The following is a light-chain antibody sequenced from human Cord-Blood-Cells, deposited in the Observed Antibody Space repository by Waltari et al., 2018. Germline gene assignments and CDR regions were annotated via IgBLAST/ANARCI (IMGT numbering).Light chain of an antibody. J-gene: IGKJ1*01. CDR2: GAS. V-gene: IGKV3-15*01. Sequence: EIVMTQSPATLSVSPGERATLSCRASQRVSSNLAWYQQKPGQAPRLLIYGASTRATGIPATFSGSGSGTEFTLTIGSLQSEDFAVYYCQQYNNWPRTFGQGTKVEIK. CDR3: QQYNNWPRT. CDR1: QRVSSN.